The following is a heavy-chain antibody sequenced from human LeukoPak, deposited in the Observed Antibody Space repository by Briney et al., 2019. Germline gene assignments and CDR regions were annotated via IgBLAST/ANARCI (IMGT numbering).Heavy chain of an antibody. J-gene: IGHJ5*02. D-gene: IGHD3-9*01. CDR3: ARAGLWDYDILTGPWLDP. Sequence: KASETLSLTCTVSGGSISSYYWSWIRQPPGKGLEWIGYIYYSGSTNYNPSLKSRVTISVDTSKNQFSLKLSSVTAADTAVYYCARAGLWDYDILTGPWLDPWGQGTLVTVSS. CDR2: IYYSGST. V-gene: IGHV4-59*01. CDR1: GGSISSYY.